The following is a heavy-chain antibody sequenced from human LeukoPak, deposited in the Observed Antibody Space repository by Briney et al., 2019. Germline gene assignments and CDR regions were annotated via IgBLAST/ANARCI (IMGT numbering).Heavy chain of an antibody. CDR3: ARTWDSSGWYGVFDY. J-gene: IGHJ4*02. Sequence: PGGTLRLSCAASGFTFSSYGMSWVRQAPGKGLEWVSAISDSGGSTYYADSVKGRFTISRDNSKNTLYLQMNSLRAEDTAVYYCARTWDSSGWYGVFDYWGQGTLVTVSS. D-gene: IGHD6-19*01. CDR1: GFTFSSYG. CDR2: ISDSGGST. V-gene: IGHV3-23*01.